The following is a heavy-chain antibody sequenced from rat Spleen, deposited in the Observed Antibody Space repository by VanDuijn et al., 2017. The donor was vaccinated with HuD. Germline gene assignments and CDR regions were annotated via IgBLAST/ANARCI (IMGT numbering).Heavy chain of an antibody. Sequence: EVKLVESGGGLVQPGRSLKLSCAASGFNFNDYWMGWVRQAPTKGLEWVASITTGGAITSYRDSVKGRFTISRDTAKSTLYLQMDSLRSEDTATYYCARHGYDGSYYYWDYWGQGVMVTVSS. CDR2: ITTGGAIT. CDR1: GFNFNDYW. J-gene: IGHJ2*01. CDR3: ARHGYDGSYYYWDY. D-gene: IGHD1-12*02. V-gene: IGHV5-25*01.